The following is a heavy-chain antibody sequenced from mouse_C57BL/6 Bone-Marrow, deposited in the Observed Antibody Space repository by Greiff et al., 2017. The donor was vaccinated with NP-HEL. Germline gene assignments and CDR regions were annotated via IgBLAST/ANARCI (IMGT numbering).Heavy chain of an antibody. CDR2: IDPSDSYT. CDR3: AVGYCDAMDY. J-gene: IGHJ4*01. Sequence: QVQLQQPGAELVMPGASVKLSCKASGYTFTSYWMHWVKQRPGQGLEWIGEIDPSDSYTNYNQQFKGKSTLTVDKSSHSAYMQLSSLTSKDSAVYYCAVGYCDAMDYWGQGTSVTVSS. D-gene: IGHD2-3*01. CDR1: GYTFTSYW. V-gene: IGHV1-69*01.